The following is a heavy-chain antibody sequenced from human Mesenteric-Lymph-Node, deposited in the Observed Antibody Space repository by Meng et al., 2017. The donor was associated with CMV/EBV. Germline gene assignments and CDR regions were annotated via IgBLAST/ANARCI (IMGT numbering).Heavy chain of an antibody. J-gene: IGHJ4*02. CDR3: ARIYSSGWPYFDY. CDR2: IYYSGST. V-gene: IGHV4-61*01. CDR1: GGSVSSRSYY. D-gene: IGHD6-19*01. Sequence: SETLSLTCTVSGGSVSSRSYYWSWIRQPPGKGLEWIGYIYYSGSTNYNPSLKSRVTISVDTSKNQFSLKLSSVTAADTAVYYCARIYSSGWPYFDYWGQGTLVTVSS.